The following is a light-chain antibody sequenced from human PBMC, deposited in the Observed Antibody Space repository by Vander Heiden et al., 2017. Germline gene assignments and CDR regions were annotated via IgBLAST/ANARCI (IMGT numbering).Light chain of an antibody. V-gene: IGLV1-51*02. CDR3: GTWDSSLSVWV. J-gene: IGLJ3*02. Sequence: QSVFSQPPSVSAAPAQKVTISCSGSSSNIGNNYVSWYQQLPGTAPKLLIYENNKRPSGIPDRFSGSKSGTSATLGITGLQTGDEADYYCGTWDSSLSVWVFGGGTKLTVL. CDR2: ENN. CDR1: SSNIGNNY.